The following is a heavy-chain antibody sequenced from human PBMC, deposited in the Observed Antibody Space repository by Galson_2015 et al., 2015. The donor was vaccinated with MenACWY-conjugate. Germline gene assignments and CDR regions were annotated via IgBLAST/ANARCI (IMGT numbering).Heavy chain of an antibody. V-gene: IGHV3-30-3*01. CDR1: GFTFSAYA. J-gene: IGHJ4*02. D-gene: IGHD2-15*01. Sequence: PLRLSCAASGFTFSAYAMHWVRQAPGKGLEWVAVISYGGTRKFYADSVKGRFTISRDNSKNTLYLQMNSLRVEDTAIYYCARGCSGGSCSVYWGQGTLVTFSS. CDR3: ARGCSGGSCSVY. CDR2: ISYGGTRK.